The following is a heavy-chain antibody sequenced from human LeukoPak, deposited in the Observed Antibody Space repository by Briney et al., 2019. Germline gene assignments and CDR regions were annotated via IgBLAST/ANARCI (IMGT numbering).Heavy chain of an antibody. V-gene: IGHV4-59*08. CDR3: AGSTVVTADFDY. CDR1: GGSISSYY. J-gene: IGHJ4*02. CDR2: IYYSGST. D-gene: IGHD4-23*01. Sequence: PSETLSLTCTVSGGSISSYYWSWIRQPPGKGLEWIGYIYYSGSTNYNPSLKSRVTISVDTSKNQFSLKLSSVTAADTAVYYCAGSTVVTADFDYWGQGTLVTVSS.